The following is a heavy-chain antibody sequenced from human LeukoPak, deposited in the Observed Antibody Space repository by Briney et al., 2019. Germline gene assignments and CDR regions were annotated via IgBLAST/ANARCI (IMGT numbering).Heavy chain of an antibody. J-gene: IGHJ4*02. CDR1: GYTFTSYY. D-gene: IGHD6-13*01. Sequence: APVTVSCKASGYTFTSYYMHWVRQAPGQRLEWMGWINAGNGNTKYSQKFQTRVTITRDTSASTAYMELSSLRSEDTAVYYCARDPIGSRWPYYFDYWGQGTLVTVSS. CDR3: ARDPIGSRWPYYFDY. CDR2: INAGNGNT. V-gene: IGHV1-3*01.